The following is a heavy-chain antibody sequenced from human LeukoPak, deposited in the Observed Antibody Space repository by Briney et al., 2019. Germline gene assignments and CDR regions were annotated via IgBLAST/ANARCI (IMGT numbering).Heavy chain of an antibody. CDR1: GFTFSSYS. Sequence: GGSLRLSCAASGFTFSSYSMNWVRQAPGKGLEWVANIKQDGSEKYYVDSVKGRFTISRDNAKNSLYLQMNSLRAEDTAVYYCARGSAYCSSTSCYDFDYWGQGTLVTVSS. V-gene: IGHV3-7*01. CDR2: IKQDGSEK. D-gene: IGHD2-2*01. CDR3: ARGSAYCSSTSCYDFDY. J-gene: IGHJ4*02.